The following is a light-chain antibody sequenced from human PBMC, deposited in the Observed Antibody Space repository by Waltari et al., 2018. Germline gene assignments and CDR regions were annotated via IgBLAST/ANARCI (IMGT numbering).Light chain of an antibody. Sequence: QSALTQPSSVSGSPGQSITISCTGTSSDVGGYRYVSWYQQHPGKAPKLIIYRISTRPSGTSNRFSGSKSGNTASLTISGLQAEDEAYYYCNSYTSSRTWVFGGGTKLTVL. CDR2: RIS. CDR1: SSDVGGYRY. V-gene: IGLV2-14*03. CDR3: NSYTSSRTWV. J-gene: IGLJ3*02.